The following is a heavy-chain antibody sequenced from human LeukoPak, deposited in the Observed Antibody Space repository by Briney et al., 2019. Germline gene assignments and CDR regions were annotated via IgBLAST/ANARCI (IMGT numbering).Heavy chain of an antibody. D-gene: IGHD1-14*01. CDR1: GDSITSASYS. J-gene: IGHJ4*02. CDR2: LYYTGSS. V-gene: IGHV4-39*07. CDR3: AREPNRRDY. Sequence: SETLSLTCSVSGDSITSASYSWGWIRQPPGKGLEWIGSLYYTGSSYYTPSLKRRVTISGDTSKNQFSLKLSSVTAADTAVYYCAREPNRRDYWGQGTLVTVSS.